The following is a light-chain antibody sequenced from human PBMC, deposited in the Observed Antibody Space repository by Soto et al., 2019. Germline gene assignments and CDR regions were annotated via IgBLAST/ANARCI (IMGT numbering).Light chain of an antibody. CDR2: AAS. J-gene: IGKJ5*01. CDR1: QSISAY. V-gene: IGKV1-39*01. Sequence: DIQMTQSPSSLSASVGDRVTITCRASQSISAYLNWYQQKPGKAPELLIYAASSLQSGVPSRFSGSGSVTVYTLTISSLQPEDFATYYCQQSYNTSITFGQGTRLEIK. CDR3: QQSYNTSIT.